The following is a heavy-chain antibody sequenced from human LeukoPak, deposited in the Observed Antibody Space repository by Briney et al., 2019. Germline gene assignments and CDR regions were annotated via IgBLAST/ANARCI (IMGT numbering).Heavy chain of an antibody. CDR3: ARGRYCSSTSCLPGDY. CDR2: INPNSGGT. V-gene: IGHV1-2*02. D-gene: IGHD2-2*01. Sequence: GASVKVSCKASGYTFTGYYMHWVRQAPGQGLEWMGWINPNSGGTNYAQKFQGRVTMTRDTSISTAYMELSGLRSDDTAVYYCARGRYCSSTSCLPGDYWGQGTLVTVSS. J-gene: IGHJ4*02. CDR1: GYTFTGYY.